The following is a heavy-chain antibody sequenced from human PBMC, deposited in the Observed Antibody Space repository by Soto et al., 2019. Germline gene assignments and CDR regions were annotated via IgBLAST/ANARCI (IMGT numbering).Heavy chain of an antibody. CDR2: ISYDGSNK. V-gene: IGHV3-30-3*01. CDR1: GFTFSSDA. CDR3: AREIERLLGY. J-gene: IGHJ4*02. D-gene: IGHD3-3*01. Sequence: QVQVVESGGGVVQPGRSLRLSCAASGFTFSSDAMRWVRQAPGKGLEWMAVISYDGSNKYYADSVKGRFTISRDNSKNTLYIQMNSLRAEHTAVYYCAREIERLLGYWGQRNLVTVSS.